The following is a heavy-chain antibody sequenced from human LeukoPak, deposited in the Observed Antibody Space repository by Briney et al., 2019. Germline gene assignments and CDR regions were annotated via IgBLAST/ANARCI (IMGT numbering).Heavy chain of an antibody. CDR3: ARKYYYDSSGYYGMDV. J-gene: IGHJ6*02. CDR2: IIPIFGTA. CDR1: GGTFSSYA. V-gene: IGHV1-69*13. D-gene: IGHD3-22*01. Sequence: SVTVSCTASGGTFSSYAISWVRQAPGQGLEWMGGIIPIFGTANYAQKFQGRVTITADESTSTAYMELSSLRSEDTAVYYCARKYYYDSSGYYGMDVWGQGTTVTVSS.